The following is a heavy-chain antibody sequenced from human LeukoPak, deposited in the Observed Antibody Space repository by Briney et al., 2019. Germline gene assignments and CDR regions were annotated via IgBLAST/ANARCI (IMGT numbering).Heavy chain of an antibody. CDR2: FDPEEPEDGEA. D-gene: IGHD6-13*01. CDR3: TTGKIYCSSCSDDY. CDR1: GYTPTELS. Sequence: GASVKVSCKVSGYTPTELSMHWGRQAPGKGLGGRGGFDPEEPEDGEATYPQKCQGRFTSTENTSTDPAYMELSSLRSEDKAVYYCTTGKIYCSSCSDDYWGQGALVTVSS. V-gene: IGHV1-24*01. J-gene: IGHJ4*02.